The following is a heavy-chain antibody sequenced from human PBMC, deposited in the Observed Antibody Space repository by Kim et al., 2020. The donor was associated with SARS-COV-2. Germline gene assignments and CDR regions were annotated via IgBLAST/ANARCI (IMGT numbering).Heavy chain of an antibody. CDR3: ARRASCSWYFSYFDP. V-gene: IGHV4-39*01. CDR1: GGSISGSPYY. CDR2: LYYTGST. Sequence: SETLSLTCIVSGGSISGSPYYWGWIRQPPGKGLEWIGSLYYTGSTYYNPSLETLVTISVDTSKNQISLTLNSVTAADTAVYYCARRASCSWYFSYFDPWGQGTRVTVSS. J-gene: IGHJ4*02. D-gene: IGHD6-13*01.